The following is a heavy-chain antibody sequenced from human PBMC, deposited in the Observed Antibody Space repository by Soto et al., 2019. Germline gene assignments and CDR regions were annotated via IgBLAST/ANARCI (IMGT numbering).Heavy chain of an antibody. CDR1: GDSVFSNSAA. CDR3: ARAYCSSTSCYSSYYYYYGMDV. V-gene: IGHV6-1*01. Sequence: HTLSLTCAISGDSVFSNSAACNWFRQSPSRGLEWLGRTYYRSKWYNDYAVSVKSRITINPDTSKNQFSLQLNSVTPEDTAVYYCARAYCSSTSCYSSYYYYYGMDVWGQGTTVTVSS. J-gene: IGHJ6*02. CDR2: TYYRSKWYN. D-gene: IGHD2-2*01.